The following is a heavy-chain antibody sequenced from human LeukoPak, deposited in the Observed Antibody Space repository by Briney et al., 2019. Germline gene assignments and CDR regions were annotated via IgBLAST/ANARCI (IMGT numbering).Heavy chain of an antibody. CDR1: GFTFSSYA. J-gene: IGHJ4*02. CDR3: ARDPKVGSPDYFDY. CDR2: MSQDGRTA. Sequence: GGSLRLSCAASGFTFSSYAMSWVRQAPGKGLEWVAVMSQDGRTALYIDSLKGRFIISKDTSTDTVYLQMNSLRVEDTAVYYCARDPKVGSPDYFDYWGQGTLVTVSP. V-gene: IGHV3-30-3*01. D-gene: IGHD3-16*01.